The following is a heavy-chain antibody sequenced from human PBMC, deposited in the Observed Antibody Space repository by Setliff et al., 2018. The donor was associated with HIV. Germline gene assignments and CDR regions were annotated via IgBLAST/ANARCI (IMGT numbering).Heavy chain of an antibody. CDR3: ARTWGAGVTGYWFEP. CDR1: GGTFSTYG. CDR2: IIPIFATA. D-gene: IGHD3-9*01. J-gene: IGHJ5*02. V-gene: IGHV1-69*05. Sequence: GASVKVSCKASGGTFSTYGLSWVRQAPGQGLEWMGGIIPIFATANYAQKFQGRVTMTRNTSISTAYMELRSLRSEDTAVYFCARTWGAGVTGYWFEPWGQGTRVTVSS.